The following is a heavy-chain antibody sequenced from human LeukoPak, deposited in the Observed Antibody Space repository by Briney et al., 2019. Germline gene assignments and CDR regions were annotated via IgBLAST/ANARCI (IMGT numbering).Heavy chain of an antibody. D-gene: IGHD3-10*01. CDR3: ARGRLWFGELHQFDP. J-gene: IGHJ5*02. CDR1: GYTFTSYD. CDR2: MNPNSGNT. V-gene: IGHV1-8*01. Sequence: VSVKVSCKASGYTFTSYDINWVRQATGQGLEWMGWMNPNSGNTGYAQKFQGRVTMTKNTSISTAYMELSSLRSEDTAVYYCARGRLWFGELHQFDPWGQGTLVTVSS.